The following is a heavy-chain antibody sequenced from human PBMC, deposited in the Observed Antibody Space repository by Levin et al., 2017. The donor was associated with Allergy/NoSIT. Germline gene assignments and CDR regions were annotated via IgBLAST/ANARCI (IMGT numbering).Heavy chain of an antibody. CDR2: ISSGSGTI. V-gene: IGHV3-48*01. D-gene: IGHD2-2*01. CDR1: GFTFSSYS. J-gene: IGHJ3*02. CDR3: ARGRTSARSAFDI. Sequence: SCAASGFTFSSYSMNWVRQAPGKGLEWLAYISSGSGTIYYSSSFHCRFTISRDNAQNSLYLQMNSLRAEDTAVYYCARGRTSARSAFDIWGQGTMVTVSS.